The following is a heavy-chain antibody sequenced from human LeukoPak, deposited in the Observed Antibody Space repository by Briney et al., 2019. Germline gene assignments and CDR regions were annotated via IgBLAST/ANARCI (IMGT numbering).Heavy chain of an antibody. V-gene: IGHV1-58*01. D-gene: IGHD3-22*01. CDR2: IVVGSGNT. CDR3: AADPSYSSGYRYYFDY. CDR1: GFTFIGSA. J-gene: IGHJ4*02. Sequence: ASVKVSCKTSGFTFIGSAVQWVRQARGQRLEWIGWIVVGSGNTNYAQKFQERVTITRDMSTSTAYMELSSLRSEDTAVYYCAADPSYSSGYRYYFDYWGQGTLVTVSS.